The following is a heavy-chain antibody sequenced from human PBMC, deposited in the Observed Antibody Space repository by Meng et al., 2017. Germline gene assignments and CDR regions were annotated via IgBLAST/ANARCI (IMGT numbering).Heavy chain of an antibody. J-gene: IGHJ4*02. D-gene: IGHD1-26*01. CDR1: GFPFSSYS. V-gene: IGHV3-21*01. CDR2: ISSSSSYI. CDR3: ARVGVGATVYYFDY. Sequence: LWESGGGLVKPGGALRLSCAAAGFPFSSYSRNWGRQDPGKGLEWVSSISSSSSYIYYADSVKGRFTISRDNAKNSLYLQMNSLRAEDTAVYYCARVGVGATVYYFDYWGQGTLVTVS.